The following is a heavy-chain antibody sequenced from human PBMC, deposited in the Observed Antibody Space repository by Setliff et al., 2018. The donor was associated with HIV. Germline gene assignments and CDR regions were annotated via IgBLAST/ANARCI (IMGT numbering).Heavy chain of an antibody. J-gene: IGHJ4*02. D-gene: IGHD2-2*01. CDR2: IHSGGST. V-gene: IGHV4-31*03. CDR1: GASITGGGHY. CDR3: AQVLEYCDSSTCYGGVDY. Sequence: SETLSLTCSVSGASITGGGHYWTRIRQHPERGLEWIGHIHSGGSTFYNPSLKSRLITSLDTSENQFSLKLDSVTAADTAIYYCAQVLEYCDSSTCYGGVDYWGQGTLVTVSS.